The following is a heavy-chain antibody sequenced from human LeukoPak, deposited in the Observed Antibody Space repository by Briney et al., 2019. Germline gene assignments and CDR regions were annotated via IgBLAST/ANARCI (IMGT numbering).Heavy chain of an antibody. V-gene: IGHV5-51*01. CDR3: ARHYSDSSAYSYRCYGMDV. D-gene: IGHD3-22*01. Sequence: GESLKISCKASGYSFTSYWIGWVRQMPGKGLEWMGSISPGDSDIRYSPSFQGQVTISADKSISTAYLQWSCLKASDPGIYYCARHYSDSSAYSYRCYGMDVWGEGTTVTVSS. J-gene: IGHJ6*04. CDR1: GYSFTSYW. CDR2: ISPGDSDI.